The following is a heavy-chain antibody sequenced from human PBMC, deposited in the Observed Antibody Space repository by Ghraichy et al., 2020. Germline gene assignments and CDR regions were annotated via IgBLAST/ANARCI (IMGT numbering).Heavy chain of an antibody. D-gene: IGHD5-12*01. J-gene: IGHJ4*02. CDR3: PISNDYWGAFDY. CDR2: ISYDGSNK. V-gene: IGHV3-30*04. Sequence: GGSLRLSCAASGFTFSSYAMHWVRQAPGKGLEWVAVISYDGSNKYYADSVKGRFTISRDNSKNTLYLQMNSLRAEDTAVYYCPISNDYWGAFDYWGQGTLVTVSS. CDR1: GFTFSSYA.